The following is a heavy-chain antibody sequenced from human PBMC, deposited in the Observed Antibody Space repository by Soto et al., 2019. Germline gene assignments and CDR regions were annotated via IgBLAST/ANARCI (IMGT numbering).Heavy chain of an antibody. CDR1: GYTFTGCY. CDR3: ARSNQWELNFDY. D-gene: IGHD1-26*01. J-gene: IGHJ4*02. Sequence: QVQLVQSGAEVKKPGASVKVSCKASGYTFTGCYMHWVRQAPGQGLEWMGWINPNSGDTNYAQKFQGRVTMTRDTSISTAYMELRRLRSDDTAVYYCARSNQWELNFDYWGQGTLVTVSS. V-gene: IGHV1-2*02. CDR2: INPNSGDT.